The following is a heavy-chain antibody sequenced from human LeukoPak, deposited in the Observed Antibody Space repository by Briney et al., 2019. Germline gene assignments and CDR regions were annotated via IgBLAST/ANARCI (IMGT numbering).Heavy chain of an antibody. J-gene: IGHJ4*02. Sequence: GGSLRLSCAASGFTFSSYAMSWVRQAPGKGLEWVSGISGSGDNTYYADSVKGRFTISRDNSKNTLYVQVNSLGTEDTAAYYCARDAIAARLADHWGQGTLVTVSS. CDR2: ISGSGDNT. V-gene: IGHV3-23*01. D-gene: IGHD6-6*01. CDR1: GFTFSSYA. CDR3: ARDAIAARLADH.